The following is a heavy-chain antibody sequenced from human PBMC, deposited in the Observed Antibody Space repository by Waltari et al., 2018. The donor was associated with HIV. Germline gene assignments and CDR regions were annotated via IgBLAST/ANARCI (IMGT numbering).Heavy chain of an antibody. CDR3: ARGGNWFDP. CDR1: GGSLSRGSYY. D-gene: IGHD2-15*01. V-gene: IGHV4-61*02. J-gene: IGHJ5*02. Sequence: QVQLQESGPGLVKPSQTLSLTCTVSGGSLSRGSYYWSWIRQPAGKGLEWIGRIYTSGSTNYNPSLKSRVTISVDTSKNQFSLKLSSVTAADTAVYYCARGGNWFDPWGQGTLVTVSS. CDR2: IYTSGST.